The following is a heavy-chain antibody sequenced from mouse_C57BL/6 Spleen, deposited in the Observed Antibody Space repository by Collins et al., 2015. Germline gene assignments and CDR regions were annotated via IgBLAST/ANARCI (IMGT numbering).Heavy chain of an antibody. CDR1: GFSLTSYG. CDR3: ASSYYYGSSYYAMDY. CDR2: IWSDGST. J-gene: IGHJ4*01. Sequence: QVQLKESGPDLVAPSQSLSITCTVSGFSLTSYGVHWVRQPPGKGLEWLVVIWSDGSTTYNSALKSRLSISKDNSKSQVFLKMNSLQTDDTAMYYCASSYYYGSSYYAMDYWGQGTSVTVSS. D-gene: IGHD1-1*01. V-gene: IGHV2-6-2*01.